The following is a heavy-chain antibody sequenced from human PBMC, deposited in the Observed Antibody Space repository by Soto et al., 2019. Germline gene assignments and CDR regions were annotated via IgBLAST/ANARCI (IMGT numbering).Heavy chain of an antibody. V-gene: IGHV1-18*01. CDR2: ISAYNGNT. Sequence: ASVKVSCKASGYTFTSYGISWVRQAPGQGLEWMGWISAYNGNTNYAQKLQGRVTMTTDTSTSTAYMELRSLRSDDTAVYYCTRDGTLVRSLGGYYYYGMDVWGQGTTVTVSS. CDR1: GYTFTSYG. CDR3: TRDGTLVRSLGGYYYYGMDV. J-gene: IGHJ6*02. D-gene: IGHD6-13*01.